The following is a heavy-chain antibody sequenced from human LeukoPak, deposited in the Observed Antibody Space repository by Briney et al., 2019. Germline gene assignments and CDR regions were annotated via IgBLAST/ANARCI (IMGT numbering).Heavy chain of an antibody. V-gene: IGHV4-4*07. CDR3: ARGYCSGGNCYYFDY. D-gene: IGHD2-15*01. CDR1: GDSISSYY. J-gene: IGHJ4*02. Sequence: PSETLSLTCTVSGDSISSYYWSWIRQPAGKGLEWIGRIYTSGSTNYNPSLKSRVIMSVDTSKNQFSLKLSSVTAADTAVYYCARGYCSGGNCYYFDYWGQGTLVTVSS. CDR2: IYTSGST.